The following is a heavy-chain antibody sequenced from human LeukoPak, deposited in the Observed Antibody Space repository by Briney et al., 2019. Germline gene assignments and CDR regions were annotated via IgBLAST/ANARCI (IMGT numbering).Heavy chain of an antibody. D-gene: IGHD3-22*01. CDR2: ISGSGGST. J-gene: IGHJ4*02. Sequence: GGSLRLSCAASGFTFSSYGMSWVRQAPGKGLEWVSAISGSGGSTYYADSVRGRFTISRDNSKNTLYLQMNSLRAEDTAVYYCAKDSYDSSGYYSYYFDYWGQGTLVTVSS. CDR1: GFTFSSYG. V-gene: IGHV3-23*01. CDR3: AKDSYDSSGYYSYYFDY.